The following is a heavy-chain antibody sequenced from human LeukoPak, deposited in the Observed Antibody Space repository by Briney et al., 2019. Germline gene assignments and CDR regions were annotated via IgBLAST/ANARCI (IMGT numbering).Heavy chain of an antibody. V-gene: IGHV3-30*18. CDR3: AKAKDSSGYYPYY. D-gene: IGHD3-22*01. CDR2: ISYGGSNK. J-gene: IGHJ4*02. CDR1: GFTFSSYG. Sequence: GGSLRLSCAASGFTFSSYGMHWVRQAPGKGLEWVAVISYGGSNKYYADSVKGRFTISRDNSKNTLYLQMNSLRAEDTAVYYCAKAKDSSGYYPYYWGQGTLVTVSS.